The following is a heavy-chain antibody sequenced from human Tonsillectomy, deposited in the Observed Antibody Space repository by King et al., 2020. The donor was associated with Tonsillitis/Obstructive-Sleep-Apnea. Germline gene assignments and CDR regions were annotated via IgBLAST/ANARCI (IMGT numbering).Heavy chain of an antibody. J-gene: IGHJ4*02. CDR3: ARGPRGYSYGSVDY. CDR1: GYTFTDYY. CDR2: INPNSGGT. Sequence: VQLVESGAEVKKPGASVKVSCKASGYTFTDYYMHWVRQAPGQGLEWMGWINPNSGGTDSAQKFRGRVTMTRDTPISTAYMELSSLTSDDTAVYYCARGPRGYSYGSVDYWGQGTLVTVSS. D-gene: IGHD5-18*01. V-gene: IGHV1-2*02.